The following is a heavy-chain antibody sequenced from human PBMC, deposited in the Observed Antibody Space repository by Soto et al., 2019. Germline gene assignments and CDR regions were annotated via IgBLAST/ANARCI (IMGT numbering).Heavy chain of an antibody. D-gene: IGHD3-16*01. V-gene: IGHV4-59*12. J-gene: IGHJ4*02. CDR2: IFYSGIT. CDR1: GASITSSY. Sequence: QLQLQESGPGLVKPSETLSLTGSVSGASITSSYWSWIRQSPGQGLEWVGYIFYSGITNYYPSLGSRVTMSVDTSKNQLSLNMTSMTAADTAVYYCARTLYRLALGTVLCYFDHWGQGTLVTVSS. CDR3: ARTLYRLALGTVLCYFDH.